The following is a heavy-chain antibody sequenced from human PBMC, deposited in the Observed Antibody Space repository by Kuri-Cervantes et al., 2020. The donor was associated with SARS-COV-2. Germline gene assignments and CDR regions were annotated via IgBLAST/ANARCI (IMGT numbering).Heavy chain of an antibody. D-gene: IGHD3-3*01. CDR2: IYTSGST. V-gene: IGHV4-61*02. Sequence: SETLSLTCTVSGGSISSSSYYWGWIRQPAGKGLEWIGRIYTSGSTNYNPSLKSRVTISVDTSKNQFSLKLSSVTAADTAVYYCASNPNYDFWSGYFDYWGQGTLVTVSS. CDR1: GGSISSSSYY. J-gene: IGHJ4*02. CDR3: ASNPNYDFWSGYFDY.